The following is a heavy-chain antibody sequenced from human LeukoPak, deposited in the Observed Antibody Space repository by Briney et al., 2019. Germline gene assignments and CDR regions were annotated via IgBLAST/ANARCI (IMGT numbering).Heavy chain of an antibody. CDR3: AKDHYYDSSGYSAY. D-gene: IGHD3-22*01. V-gene: IGHV3-30*18. CDR1: GFTFSSYG. J-gene: IGHJ4*02. Sequence: GGSLRLSCAVSGFTFSSYGMHWVRQAPGKGLEWVAVISYDGSNKYYADSVKGRFTISRDNSKNTLYLQMNSLRAEDTAVYYCAKDHYYDSSGYSAYWGQGTLVTVSS. CDR2: ISYDGSNK.